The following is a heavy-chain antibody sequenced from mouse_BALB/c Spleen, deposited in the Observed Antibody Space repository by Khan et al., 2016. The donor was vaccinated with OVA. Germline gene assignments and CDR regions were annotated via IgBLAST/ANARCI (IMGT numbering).Heavy chain of an antibody. CDR2: INPNNGDS. D-gene: IGHD2-1*01. J-gene: IGHJ3*01. Sequence: QVQLKESGAELMKPGTSVKISCKASGYTFTSYYMYWVKQRPGQGLEWIGGINPNNGDSNFNEKFKSKATLTVDKSSSTAYMQLGILTSEDSAVYYCARSGYGNPFAYWGQGTLVTVSA. CDR1: GYTFTSYY. CDR3: ARSGYGNPFAY. V-gene: IGHV1S81*02.